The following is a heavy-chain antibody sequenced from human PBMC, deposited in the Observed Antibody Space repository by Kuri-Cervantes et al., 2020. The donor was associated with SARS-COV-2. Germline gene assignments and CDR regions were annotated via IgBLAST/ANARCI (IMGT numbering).Heavy chain of an antibody. V-gene: IGHV1-18*01. D-gene: IGHD3-3*01. CDR3: ARAQETTIFGVVAEFDY. CDR2: ISAYNGNT. Sequence: ASVKVSCKASGYTFTSYGISWVRQAPGQGLEWMGWISAYNGNTNYAQKLQGRVTMTTDTSTSTAYMELRSLRSDDTAVYYCARAQETTIFGVVAEFDYWGQGTLATVSS. CDR1: GYTFTSYG. J-gene: IGHJ4*01.